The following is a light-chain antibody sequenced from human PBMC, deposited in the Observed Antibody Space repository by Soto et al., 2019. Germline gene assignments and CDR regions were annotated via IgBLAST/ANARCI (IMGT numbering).Light chain of an antibody. V-gene: IGKV3-20*01. CDR2: GAS. CDR3: QQYGSSPYT. Sequence: EIVLTQSPGTLSLSPGERATLSCRASQSVSNNYLAWYQQNPGQAPRLLIFGASTRATGIPVRFSGSGSGTDFTLTISRLEPEDFAVYYCQQYGSSPYTFGQGTKLEIK. J-gene: IGKJ2*01. CDR1: QSVSNNY.